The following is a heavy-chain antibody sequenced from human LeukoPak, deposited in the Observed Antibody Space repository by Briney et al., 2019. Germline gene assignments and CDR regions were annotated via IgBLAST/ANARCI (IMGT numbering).Heavy chain of an antibody. CDR1: GYTFSSFR. J-gene: IGHJ4*02. CDR2: ITSGNYM. CDR3: AREVEGYSSSSADY. V-gene: IGHV3-21*01. Sequence: GVSLRLSCAASGYTFSSFRMNWVRQAPGKGLEWVSSITSGNYMYYADSVKGRFTISRDNAKNSLYLQMNSLRAADTAVSYCAREVEGYSSSSADYWGQGTLVTVSS. D-gene: IGHD6-6*01.